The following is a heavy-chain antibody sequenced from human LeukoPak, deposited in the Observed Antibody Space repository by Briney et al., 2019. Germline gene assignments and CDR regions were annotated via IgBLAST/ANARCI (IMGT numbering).Heavy chain of an antibody. J-gene: IGHJ4*02. CDR3: ATSIRQQLVLGY. Sequence: ASVKVSCKVSGYTLTELSMYWVRQAPGKGLEWMGGFDPEDGETIYAQKFQGRVTMTEDTSTDTAYMELSSLRSEDTAVYYCATSIRQQLVLGYWGQGTLVTVSS. CDR1: GYTLTELS. D-gene: IGHD6-13*01. V-gene: IGHV1-24*01. CDR2: FDPEDGET.